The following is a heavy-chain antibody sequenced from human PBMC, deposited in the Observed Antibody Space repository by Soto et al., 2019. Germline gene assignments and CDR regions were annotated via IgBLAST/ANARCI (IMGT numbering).Heavy chain of an antibody. V-gene: IGHV3-11*05. J-gene: IGHJ4*02. CDR2: ISISSSYT. Sequence: QVQLVESGGGLVKPGGSLRLSCVASGFTFSGYYMSWIRQAPGKGLEWVSSISISSSYTSYADSVKGRFTISRDNAKNALYLHMNCLKAEDPAVYYCARYHRACNGDGCVEYWGQGTLVTVSS. D-gene: IGHD2-8*01. CDR1: GFTFSGYY. CDR3: ARYHRACNGDGCVEY.